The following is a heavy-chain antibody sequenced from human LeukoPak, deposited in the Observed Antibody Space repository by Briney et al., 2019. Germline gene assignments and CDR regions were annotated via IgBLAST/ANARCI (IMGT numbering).Heavy chain of an antibody. CDR2: VSSTGGTI. D-gene: IGHD1-1*01. V-gene: IGHV3-48*03. CDR1: GFTFSSYE. Sequence: GGSLRLSCAASGFTFSSYEMNWVRQAPGKGLEWVSYVSSTGGTIYYADSVKGRFTISRDNAKNSLYLQMNSLRAEDTAVYYCARPTGNAFDIWGQGTMVTVSS. J-gene: IGHJ3*02. CDR3: ARPTGNAFDI.